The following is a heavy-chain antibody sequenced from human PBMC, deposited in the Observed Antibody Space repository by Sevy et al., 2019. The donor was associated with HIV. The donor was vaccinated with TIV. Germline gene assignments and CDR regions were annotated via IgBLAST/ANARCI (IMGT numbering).Heavy chain of an antibody. CDR1: GYTFTNYG. Sequence: ASVKVSCKASGYTFTNYGITWVRQAPGQGLEWMGWISGYNGNTNYAQKLQGRVTMTTDTSTSTAYMELRSLRSDDTAVYYYARDESFSLIVVDLDYWGQGTLVTVSS. J-gene: IGHJ4*02. V-gene: IGHV1-18*01. CDR3: ARDESFSLIVVDLDY. CDR2: ISGYNGNT. D-gene: IGHD3-22*01.